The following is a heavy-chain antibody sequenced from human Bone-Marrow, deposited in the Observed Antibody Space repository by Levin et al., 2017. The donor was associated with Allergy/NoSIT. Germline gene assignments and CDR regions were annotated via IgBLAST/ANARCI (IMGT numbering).Heavy chain of an antibody. CDR2: MNPNSGNT. CDR1: GYTFTSYD. J-gene: IGHJ6*02. Sequence: GESLKISCKASGYTFTSYDINWVRQATGQGLEWMGWMNPNSGNTGYAQKFQGRVTMTRNTSISTAYMELSSLRSEDTAVYYCARAPRYYGMDVWGQGTTVTVSS. V-gene: IGHV1-8*01. CDR3: ARAPRYYGMDV.